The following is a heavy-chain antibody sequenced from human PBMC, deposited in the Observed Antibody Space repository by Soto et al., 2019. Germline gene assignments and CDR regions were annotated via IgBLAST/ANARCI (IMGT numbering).Heavy chain of an antibody. J-gene: IGHJ4*02. CDR3: ARVVTYYFIRGYYWYYFHY. V-gene: IGHV1-69*13. CDR1: GGTFSSYA. CDR2: IIPIFGTA. Sequence: SVKVSCEASGGTFSSYAISWVRQAPGQGLEWMGGIIPIFGTANYAQKFQGRVTITADESTSTAYMELSSLRSEDTAVYYCARVVTYYFIRGYYWYYFHYSGPAPLLSV. D-gene: IGHD3-22*01.